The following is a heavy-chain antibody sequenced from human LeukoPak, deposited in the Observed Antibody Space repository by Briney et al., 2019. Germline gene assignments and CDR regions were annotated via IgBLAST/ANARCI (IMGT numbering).Heavy chain of an antibody. CDR1: GFTFSDYY. J-gene: IGHJ4*02. V-gene: IGHV3-11*01. D-gene: IGHD1-26*01. CDR2: ISSSGSTI. CDR3: ARLLRWELLGGLDYFDY. Sequence: GGSLRLSCAASGFTFSDYYMSWIRQALGRGLEWGSYISSSGSTIYYADSVKGRFTISRDNAKDSLYLQMNSLRAEDTAVYYCARLLRWELLGGLDYFDYWGQGTLVTVSS.